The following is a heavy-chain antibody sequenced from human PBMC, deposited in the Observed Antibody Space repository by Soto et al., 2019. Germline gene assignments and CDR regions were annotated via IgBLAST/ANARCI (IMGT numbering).Heavy chain of an antibody. D-gene: IGHD2-2*01. Sequence: GGSLRLSCAASGFTFSSYGMHWVRQAPGKGLEWVAVISYDGSNKYYADSVKGRFTISRDNSKNTLYLQMNSLRAEDTAVYYCAKVVPAAITEWDAFDIWGQGTMVTVSS. CDR3: AKVVPAAITEWDAFDI. CDR2: ISYDGSNK. J-gene: IGHJ3*02. V-gene: IGHV3-30*18. CDR1: GFTFSSYG.